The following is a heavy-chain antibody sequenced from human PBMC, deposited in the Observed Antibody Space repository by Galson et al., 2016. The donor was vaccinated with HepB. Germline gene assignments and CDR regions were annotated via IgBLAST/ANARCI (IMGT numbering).Heavy chain of an antibody. J-gene: IGHJ3*02. CDR1: GYTLTELP. D-gene: IGHD5-12*01. Sequence: SVKVSCKVSGYTLTELPMHWVRQAPGKGLEWMGGFDPEDGETIYAQKFQGRVTMTKDTSTDTAYMELSGLRSEDTAVYYCATDMRSGIVATISYAFDIWGQGTMVTVSS. CDR3: ATDMRSGIVATISYAFDI. CDR2: FDPEDGET. V-gene: IGHV1-24*01.